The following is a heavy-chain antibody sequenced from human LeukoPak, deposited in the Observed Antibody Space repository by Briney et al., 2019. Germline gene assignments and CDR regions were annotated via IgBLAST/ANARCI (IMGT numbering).Heavy chain of an antibody. Sequence: SETLSLTCTVSGGSISSSSYYWGWIRQPPGKGLEWIGSIYYSGSTYYNPSLKSRVTISVDTSKNRFSLKLSSVTAADTAVYYCARQRASYVLKNIRFDPWGQGTLVTVSS. CDR3: ARQRASYVLKNIRFDP. J-gene: IGHJ5*02. V-gene: IGHV4-39*01. D-gene: IGHD1-26*01. CDR2: IYYSGST. CDR1: GGSISSSSYY.